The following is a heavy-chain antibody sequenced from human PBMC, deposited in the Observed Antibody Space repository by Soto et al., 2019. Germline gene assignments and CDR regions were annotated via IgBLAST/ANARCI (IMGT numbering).Heavy chain of an antibody. Sequence: ATGGYGSSVALRWRRHGPRQGLEWMGGIIPIFGTANYAQKFQGRVTITADKSTSTAYMELSSLRSEDTAVYYCARASNTGTIYHDGRVVGGQVTTVTGSS. CDR2: IIPIFGTA. CDR3: ARASNTGTIYHDGRVV. V-gene: IGHV1-69*06. CDR1: GGYGSSVA. J-gene: IGHJ6*02. D-gene: IGHD1-1*01.